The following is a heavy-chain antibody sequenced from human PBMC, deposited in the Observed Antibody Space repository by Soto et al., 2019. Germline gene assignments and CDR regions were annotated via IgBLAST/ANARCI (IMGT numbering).Heavy chain of an antibody. V-gene: IGHV3-21*03. Sequence: LRLSCAASGFTFSIYSMNWIRQAPGKGLEWESTISISSSYIYYADSVKGRFTISRDNTKNSLYMQMNNLRAEDTAVYKYARDRIMSYFDYWGQGTLVTVS. CDR1: GFTFSIYS. J-gene: IGHJ4*02. CDR2: ISISSSYI. D-gene: IGHD3-16*01. CDR3: ARDRIMSYFDY.